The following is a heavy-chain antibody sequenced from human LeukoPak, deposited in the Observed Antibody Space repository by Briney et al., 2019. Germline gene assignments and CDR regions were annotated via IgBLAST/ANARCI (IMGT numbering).Heavy chain of an antibody. CDR1: GFIFSSNY. J-gene: IGHJ6*02. CDR3: ARGNSGSSYVEDYYGMDV. V-gene: IGHV3-53*01. D-gene: IGHD1-26*01. Sequence: GGSLRLSCAASGFIFSSNYMTWVRQAPGKGLEWVSVIYSGGRTYYSDSVKGRFTISRDNSKNKMYLHMNSMRAEDTAVYYCARGNSGSSYVEDYYGMDVWGQGTTVTVSS. CDR2: IYSGGRT.